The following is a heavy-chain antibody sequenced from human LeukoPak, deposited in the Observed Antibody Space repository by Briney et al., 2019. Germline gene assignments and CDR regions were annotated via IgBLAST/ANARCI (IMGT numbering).Heavy chain of an antibody. J-gene: IGHJ3*02. V-gene: IGHV3-33*03. CDR1: GFTFSNYG. D-gene: IGHD3-9*01. CDR3: AGFYDILTGSDAFGI. Sequence: GGSLRLSCAASGFTFSNYGMHWVRQAPGKGLEWVAVIWYDGSNKKYADSVKGRFTISRDNSKNTLYLQMNSLRAEDTAWYYWAGFYDILTGSDAFGIWGQGTMVTVSS. CDR2: IWYDGSNK.